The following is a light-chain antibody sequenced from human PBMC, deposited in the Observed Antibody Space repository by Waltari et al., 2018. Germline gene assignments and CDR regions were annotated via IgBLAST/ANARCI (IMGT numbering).Light chain of an antibody. CDR1: LSPVAPAGNTF. Sequence: EMHQSSVSPFVCIGETAYISCRPNLSPVAPAGNTFLNWFHPRPGQSPRRLIYKVSKRDSGVPDRFSGSGSGTDFTLKISRVEAEDVGVYYCMQATHWPSVTFGQGTKLEIK. J-gene: IGKJ2*01. V-gene: IGKV2-30*01. CDR2: KVS. CDR3: MQATHWPSVT.